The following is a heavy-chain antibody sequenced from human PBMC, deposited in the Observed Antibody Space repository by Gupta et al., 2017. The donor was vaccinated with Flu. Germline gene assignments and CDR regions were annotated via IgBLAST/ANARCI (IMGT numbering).Heavy chain of an antibody. V-gene: IGHV3-30*18. CDR3: AKILGRIAARPEYFDY. CDR1: YG. CDR2: ISYDGSNK. J-gene: IGHJ4*02. Sequence: YGLHWVRQAPGKGLEWVAVISYDGSNKYYADSVKGRFTISRDNSKNTLYLQMNSLRAEDTAVYYCAKILGRIAARPEYFDYWGQGTLVTVSS. D-gene: IGHD6-6*01.